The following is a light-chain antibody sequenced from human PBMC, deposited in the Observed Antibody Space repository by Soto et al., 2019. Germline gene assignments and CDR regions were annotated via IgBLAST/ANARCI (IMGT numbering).Light chain of an antibody. CDR3: HQYGTTPWT. CDR1: QSVANNF. CDR2: AAS. Sequence: EIVLTQSPGTLSLSPGERATLSCRASQSVANNFLAWYQQKPGQAPRLLILAASKRASDIPARFSGSGSGSDFTLTISRLEPADFAVYYCHQYGTTPWTFGQGTKVEIK. J-gene: IGKJ1*01. V-gene: IGKV3-20*01.